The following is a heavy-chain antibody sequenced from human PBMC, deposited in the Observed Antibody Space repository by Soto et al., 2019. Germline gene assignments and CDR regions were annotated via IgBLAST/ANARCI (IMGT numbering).Heavy chain of an antibody. V-gene: IGHV5-10-1*01. CDR1: GYSFTSYW. CDR2: IDPSDSYT. D-gene: IGHD2-2*01. CDR3: ARRAVVPATVGYYYGMDV. J-gene: IGHJ6*02. Sequence: PGESLKISCKGSGYSFTSYWISWVRQMPGKGLEWMGRIDPSDSYTNYSPSFQGHVTISADKSISTAYLQWSSLKASDTAMYYCARRAVVPATVGYYYGMDVWGQGTTVTVS.